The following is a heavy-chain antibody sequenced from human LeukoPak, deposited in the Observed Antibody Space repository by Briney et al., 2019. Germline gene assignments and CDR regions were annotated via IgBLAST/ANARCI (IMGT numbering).Heavy chain of an antibody. Sequence: PGRSLRLSCTASGFTFGDYAMSWVRQAPGKGLEWVGFIRSKAYGGTTEYAASVKGRFTISRDDSKSIAYLQMNSLKTEDTAVYYCTRDFLVGATTTAFDIWGQGTMVTVSS. CDR2: IRSKAYGGTT. D-gene: IGHD1-26*01. CDR1: GFTFGDYA. J-gene: IGHJ3*02. V-gene: IGHV3-49*04. CDR3: TRDFLVGATTTAFDI.